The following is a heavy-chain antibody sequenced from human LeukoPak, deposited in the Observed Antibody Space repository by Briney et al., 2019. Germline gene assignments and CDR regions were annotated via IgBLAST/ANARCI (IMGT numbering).Heavy chain of an antibody. V-gene: IGHV4-59*08. J-gene: IGHJ4*02. CDR2: IYYRGST. D-gene: IGHD1-14*01. CDR3: ARHVTGYYFDS. CDR1: GGSISSYY. Sequence: SETLSLTCTVSGGSISSYYWSWIRQPPGKGLEWIGYIYYRGSTNYNPSLKSRVTISVDTSKNQFSLKLSSVTAADTAVYYCARHVTGYYFDSWGQGSLVTVSS.